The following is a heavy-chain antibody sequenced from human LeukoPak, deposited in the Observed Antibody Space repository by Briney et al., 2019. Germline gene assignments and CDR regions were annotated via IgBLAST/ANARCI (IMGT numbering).Heavy chain of an antibody. J-gene: IGHJ3*02. CDR3: ARRRRYSSGWYSNAFDI. D-gene: IGHD6-19*01. V-gene: IGHV4-34*01. Sequence: SETLSLTCAVYGGSFCGYYWSWIRQPPGKGLEWIGEINHSGSTNYNPSLKSRVTISVDTSKNQFSLKLSSVTAADTAVYYCARRRRYSSGWYSNAFDIWGQGTMVTVSS. CDR1: GGSFCGYY. CDR2: INHSGST.